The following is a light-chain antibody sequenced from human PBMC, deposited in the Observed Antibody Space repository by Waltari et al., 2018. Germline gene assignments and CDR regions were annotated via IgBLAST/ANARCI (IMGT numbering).Light chain of an antibody. Sequence: AVQLTQSPSSLSASVGDRVTITCRASQAISSALAWYQQKPGKAPNLLIYDASNLESGVPSRFSGSGSGTHFTLTISSLQPADCATYYCQQLHSYPVTFGGGTKVEIK. CDR3: QQLHSYPVT. V-gene: IGKV1-13*02. J-gene: IGKJ4*01. CDR2: DAS. CDR1: QAISSA.